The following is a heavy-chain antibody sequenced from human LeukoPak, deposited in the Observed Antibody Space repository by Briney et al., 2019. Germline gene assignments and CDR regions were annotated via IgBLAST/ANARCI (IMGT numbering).Heavy chain of an antibody. D-gene: IGHD1-26*01. CDR2: ISSSNDV. V-gene: IGHV3-69-1*01. CDR3: ARALTSGIYYFDY. CDR1: GFTFITAW. Sequence: PGGSLRLSCAASGFTFITAWMSWVRQAPGKGLEWVSSISSSNDVLYADSVRGRFTISRDNTQSSLYLQMNSLRAEDTAVYFCARALTSGIYYFDYWGQGTLFTVSS. J-gene: IGHJ4*02.